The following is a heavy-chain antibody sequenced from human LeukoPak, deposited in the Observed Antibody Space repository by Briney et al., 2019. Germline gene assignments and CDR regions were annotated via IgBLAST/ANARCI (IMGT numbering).Heavy chain of an antibody. J-gene: IGHJ4*02. CDR1: GFTFSSYW. CDR3: AKGSYSGDSSPTGDDY. CDR2: INSDGSST. Sequence: GGSLRLSCAASGFTFSSYWMHWVRQAPGKGLVWVSRINSDGSSTSYADSVKGRLTISRDNAKNTLYLQMNSLRAEDTAVYYCAKGSYSGDSSPTGDDYWGQETLVTVSS. D-gene: IGHD3-10*01. V-gene: IGHV3-74*01.